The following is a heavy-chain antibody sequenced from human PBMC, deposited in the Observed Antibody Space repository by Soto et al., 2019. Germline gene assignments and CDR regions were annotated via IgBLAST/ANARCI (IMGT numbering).Heavy chain of an antibody. J-gene: IGHJ3*01. CDR1: GYTFTSSG. V-gene: IGHV1-18*01. CDR3: ARAFFYQGSDSRGYSFDAFDF. CDR2: ISAHTGSS. D-gene: IGHD3-22*01. Sequence: QVQLVQSGAEVKKPGASVKVSCKASGYTFTSSGMSWVRQAPGQGLEWMGWISAHTGSSEYAQRFQGRLSMTTDRSRSPAYMQVRSLRSDDTAVYYCARAFFYQGSDSRGYSFDAFDFWGPGTLVTVSS.